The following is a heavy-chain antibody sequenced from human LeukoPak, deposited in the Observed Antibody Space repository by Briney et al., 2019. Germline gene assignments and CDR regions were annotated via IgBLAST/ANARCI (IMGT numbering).Heavy chain of an antibody. Sequence: PSETLSLTCIVSGGSISSSSYYWGWIRQPPGKGLEWIATIFYTGSTYYNPSLKSRVTISVDTSKNQFFLRLSSVIAADTAVYYCARLGIAVAGFDSWGQGSLVTVSS. J-gene: IGHJ4*02. CDR1: GGSISSSSYY. CDR3: ARLGIAVAGFDS. V-gene: IGHV4-39*01. D-gene: IGHD6-19*01. CDR2: IFYTGST.